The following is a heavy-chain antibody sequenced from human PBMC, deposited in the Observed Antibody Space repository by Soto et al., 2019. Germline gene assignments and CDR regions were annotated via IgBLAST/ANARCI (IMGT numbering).Heavy chain of an antibody. J-gene: IGHJ3*02. CDR1: GGTFSSYT. V-gene: IGHV1-69*02. CDR3: ARVKSPGSYGAFDI. Sequence: QVQLVQSGAEVKKPGSSVKVSCKASGGTFSSYTISWVRQAPGQGLEWMGRIIPILGIANYAQKFQGRVTITADKSTSTAYMELSSLRSEDTAVYYCARVKSPGSYGAFDIWGQGTMVTVSS. D-gene: IGHD1-26*01. CDR2: IIPILGIA.